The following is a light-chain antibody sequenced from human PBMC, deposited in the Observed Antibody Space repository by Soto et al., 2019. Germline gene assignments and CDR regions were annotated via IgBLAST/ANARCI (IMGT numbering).Light chain of an antibody. CDR1: QSVSRN. J-gene: IGKJ1*01. V-gene: IGKV3-15*01. CDR2: GAS. CDR3: HQYNNWPGT. Sequence: EIVMTQSPATLSVSPGERATLSCRASQSVSRNLAWYQQKPGQAPRLLLYGASTGAPGLPDRFSGSGSETEFTLTISSLQSEDFAVYYCHQYNNWPGTFGQGTKVGIK.